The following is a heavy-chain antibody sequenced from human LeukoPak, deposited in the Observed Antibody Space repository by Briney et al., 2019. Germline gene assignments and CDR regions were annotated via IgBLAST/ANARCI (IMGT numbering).Heavy chain of an antibody. CDR3: ARLGSGTGVWYYYGMDV. V-gene: IGHV3-48*04. D-gene: IGHD2-15*01. Sequence: GGSLRLSCEASGFSFSVYSMNWVRQAPGKGLEWVSYISSSGSTIYYADSVKGRFTISRDNAKNSLYLQMNSLRAEDTAVYYCARLGSGTGVWYYYGMDVWGQGTTVTVSS. CDR1: GFSFSVYS. CDR2: ISSSGSTI. J-gene: IGHJ6*02.